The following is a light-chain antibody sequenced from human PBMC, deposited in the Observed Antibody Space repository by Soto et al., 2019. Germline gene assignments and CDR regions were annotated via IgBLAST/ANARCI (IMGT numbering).Light chain of an antibody. V-gene: IGKV1-5*01. Sequence: DIRMTQSPSTLSASVGDRVTITCRASQSISTWLAWYQQKPGKAPKLLIYDASSLESGVPSRFGGGGSGTEFTLTITSLQPEDFAAYYCQQLYTYPLTFGGGTKVDI. CDR1: QSISTW. J-gene: IGKJ4*01. CDR3: QQLYTYPLT. CDR2: DAS.